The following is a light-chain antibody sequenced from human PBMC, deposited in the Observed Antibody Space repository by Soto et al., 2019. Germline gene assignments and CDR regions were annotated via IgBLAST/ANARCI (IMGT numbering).Light chain of an antibody. CDR1: QGISSY. CDR2: AAS. J-gene: IGKJ3*01. Sequence: DIQLTQSPSFLSASVGDRVTITCRASQGISSYLAWYQQKPGKAPKLLIYAASTLQSGVPSRFSGSGSGTEFTLTIIRLQPEDFATHYCQQLNSYPRVTFGPGTKADIK. V-gene: IGKV1-9*01. CDR3: QQLNSYPRVT.